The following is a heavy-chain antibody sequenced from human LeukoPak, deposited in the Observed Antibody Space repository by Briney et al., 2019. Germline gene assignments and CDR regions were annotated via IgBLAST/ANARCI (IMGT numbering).Heavy chain of an antibody. Sequence: GGSLRLSCAASGFTVSSSYMSWVRQAPGKGLEWVPVLYSSGTTYYADSVKARFTISRDNSKNTLYLQMNSLRAEDTAVYYCARDRRALDAFDIWGQGTMVTVSS. D-gene: IGHD3-3*02. J-gene: IGHJ3*02. V-gene: IGHV3-53*01. CDR1: GFTVSSSY. CDR2: LYSSGTT. CDR3: ARDRRALDAFDI.